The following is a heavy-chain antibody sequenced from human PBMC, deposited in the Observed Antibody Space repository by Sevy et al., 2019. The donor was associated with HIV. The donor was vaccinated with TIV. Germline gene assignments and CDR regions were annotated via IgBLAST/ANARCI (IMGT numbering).Heavy chain of an antibody. Sequence: GGSLRLSCAASGFTFSSYGMHWVRQAPGKGLEWVAVISYDGSNKYYADSVKGRFTISRDNSKNTLYLQMNSLRAEDTAVYYCAKGLRFLERLLFDYWGQGTLVTVSS. D-gene: IGHD3-3*01. J-gene: IGHJ4*02. CDR3: AKGLRFLERLLFDY. V-gene: IGHV3-30*18. CDR2: ISYDGSNK. CDR1: GFTFSSYG.